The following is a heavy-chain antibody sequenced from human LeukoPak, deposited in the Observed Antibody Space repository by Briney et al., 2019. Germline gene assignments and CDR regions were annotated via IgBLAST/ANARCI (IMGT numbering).Heavy chain of an antibody. CDR1: GDSISSGPYF. Sequence: PSETLSLTCTVSGDSISSGPYFWGWIRQPPGKGLEWIGSVYFSGSTYNNPSLKSRVTISIDTSKNQFSLKLASVTAADTAVYYCAPLNLYFYYMDVWGKGTTVTVSS. V-gene: IGHV4-39*07. CDR2: VYFSGST. CDR3: APLNLYFYYMDV. J-gene: IGHJ6*03.